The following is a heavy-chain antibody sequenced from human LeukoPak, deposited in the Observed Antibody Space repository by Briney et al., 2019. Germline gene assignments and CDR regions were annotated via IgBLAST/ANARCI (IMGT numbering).Heavy chain of an antibody. CDR1: GFTFNIYW. Sequence: GGSLRLSCAASGFTFNIYWMSWVRQAPGKGLEWVANIKLGGGEKYYVDSVKGRFTISRDNAQNSLYLQMNSLRAEDTAIYYCTRVGYIDEGIDYWGQGTLVTVSS. CDR3: TRVGYIDEGIDY. D-gene: IGHD5-24*01. CDR2: IKLGGGEK. J-gene: IGHJ4*02. V-gene: IGHV3-7*04.